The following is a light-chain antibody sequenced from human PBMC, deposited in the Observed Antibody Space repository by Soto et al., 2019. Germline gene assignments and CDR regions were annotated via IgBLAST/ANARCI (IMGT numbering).Light chain of an antibody. J-gene: IGKJ3*01. Sequence: DIVMTQSPDSLAVSLGERATINCKSSQSVLYSSNNKNYLAWYQQKPGQPPKLLIYWASTRESGVPDRFSGSGSGTDFTLTISSLQAEDVAVYYCRQYYSTPLTFGPGTKVDIE. CDR1: QSVLYSSNNKNY. CDR2: WAS. V-gene: IGKV4-1*01. CDR3: RQYYSTPLT.